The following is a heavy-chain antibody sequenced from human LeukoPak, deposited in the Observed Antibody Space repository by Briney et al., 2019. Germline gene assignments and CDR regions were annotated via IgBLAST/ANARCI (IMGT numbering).Heavy chain of an antibody. D-gene: IGHD3-22*01. CDR1: GGSISSSSYY. J-gene: IGHJ1*01. V-gene: IGHV4-39*07. CDR3: ARIGTHYYDSEGYFHH. Sequence: MASETLSLTCTVSGGSISSSSYYWGWIRQPPGKGLEWIGSIYYSGSTYYNPSLKSRVTISVDTSKNQFSLKLSSVTAADTALYYCARIGTHYYDSEGYFHHWGQGTLVTVSS. CDR2: IYYSGST.